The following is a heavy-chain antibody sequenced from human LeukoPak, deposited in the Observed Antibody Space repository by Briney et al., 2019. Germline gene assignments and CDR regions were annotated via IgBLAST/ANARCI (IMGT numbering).Heavy chain of an antibody. CDR1: GFTFSSYG. CDR3: AKPRKGLVLGAFDM. D-gene: IGHD5-12*01. CDR2: ISDSGRSA. V-gene: IGHV3-23*01. Sequence: GGSLRLSCAASGFTFSSYGMSWVRQAPGKGLQWVSSISDSGRSAFFADPVKGRFTISRDNSQNTVYLQMNSLRVDDTALYYCAKPRKGLVLGAFDMWGQGTMVTVSS. J-gene: IGHJ3*02.